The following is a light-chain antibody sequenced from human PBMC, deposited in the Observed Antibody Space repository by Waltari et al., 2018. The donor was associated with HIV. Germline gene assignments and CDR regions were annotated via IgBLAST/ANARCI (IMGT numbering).Light chain of an antibody. V-gene: IGKV3-15*01. Sequence: EIVMTQSPATLSVSPGERVTLSCRASQSVSSNLAWYQQKPGQAPRLLIYGASTRATGIPARFSGSGSGTEFTLTISSLQSEDFAVYYCQQYNNWPDSFGQGTKLEIK. CDR3: QQYNNWPDS. CDR2: GAS. CDR1: QSVSSN. J-gene: IGKJ2*03.